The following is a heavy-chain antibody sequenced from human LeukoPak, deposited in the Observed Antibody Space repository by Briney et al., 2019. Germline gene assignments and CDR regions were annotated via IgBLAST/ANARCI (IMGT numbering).Heavy chain of an antibody. Sequence: TGGSLRLSCAASGFTFSSHAMHWVRQAPGRGLEWVTVISYDGSNKLYPDSEKGRFNISRDNSKNTLYLQMNSLRAEDTAVYYCARESVAGVVLLDYWGQGTLVIVSS. CDR1: GFTFSSHA. CDR2: ISYDGSNK. CDR3: ARESVAGVVLLDY. J-gene: IGHJ4*02. V-gene: IGHV3-30*04. D-gene: IGHD6-19*01.